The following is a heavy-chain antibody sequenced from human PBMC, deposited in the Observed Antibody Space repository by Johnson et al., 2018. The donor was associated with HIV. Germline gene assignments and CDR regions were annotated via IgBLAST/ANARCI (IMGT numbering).Heavy chain of an antibody. CDR3: ARDVAATMIVVGGAYDAFDI. CDR1: GFTFDDYA. J-gene: IGHJ3*02. Sequence: VESGGGLVQPGRSLRLSCAASGFTFDDYAMHWVRQAPGKGLEWVSGISWNSGSIGYADSVKGRFTISRDNAKNTVYLQMNSLRAEDTAIYYCARDVAATMIVVGGAYDAFDIWGQGTMVTVSS. CDR2: ISWNSGSI. D-gene: IGHD3-22*01. V-gene: IGHV3-9*01.